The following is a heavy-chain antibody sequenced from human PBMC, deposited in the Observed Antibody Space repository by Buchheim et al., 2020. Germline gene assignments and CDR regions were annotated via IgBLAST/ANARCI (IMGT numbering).Heavy chain of an antibody. V-gene: IGHV3-66*02. CDR1: GFTVSDNY. D-gene: IGHD3-10*01. CDR3: ARGSPQYGSGSIDY. J-gene: IGHJ4*02. CDR2: IYAGGGT. Sequence: EVRLLESGGGLVQPGGSLRLSCEASGFTVSDNYVTWVRQAPGRGLECVSVIYAGGGTYYADSVKGRFTISRDNSKNTLCLQMSSLRREDTAVYYCARGSPQYGSGSIDYWGQGTL.